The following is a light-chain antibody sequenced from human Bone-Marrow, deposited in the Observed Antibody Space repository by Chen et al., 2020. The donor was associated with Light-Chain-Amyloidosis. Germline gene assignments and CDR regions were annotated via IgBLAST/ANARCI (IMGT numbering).Light chain of an antibody. V-gene: IGLV3-25*03. J-gene: IGLJ2*01. CDR2: RDA. Sequence: SYELTQPPSVSVSPGQTARITCSGDDLPTKYAYWYQQKPGQAPVLVIHRDAERPSGISERFSGSSSGTTARLTISGVQAEDEADYHCQSADSSGTYEVIFGGGTKLTAL. CDR3: QSADSSGTYEVI. CDR1: DLPTKY.